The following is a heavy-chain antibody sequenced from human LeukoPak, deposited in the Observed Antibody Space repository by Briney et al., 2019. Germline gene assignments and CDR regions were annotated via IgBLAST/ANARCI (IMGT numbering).Heavy chain of an antibody. V-gene: IGHV4-4*09. Sequence: SETLSLTCTVSGGSISSYYRSWIRQPPGKGLEWIGYIYTSGSTNYNPSLKSRVTISVDTSKNQFSLKLSSVTAADTAVYYCARLGESKDYAWFDPWGQGTLVTVSS. CDR3: ARLGESKDYAWFDP. J-gene: IGHJ5*02. D-gene: IGHD4-17*01. CDR1: GGSISSYY. CDR2: IYTSGST.